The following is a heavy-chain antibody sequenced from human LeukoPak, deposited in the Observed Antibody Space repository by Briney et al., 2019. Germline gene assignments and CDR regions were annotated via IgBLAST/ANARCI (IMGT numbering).Heavy chain of an antibody. V-gene: IGHV1-2*02. CDR2: ISPNSGGT. Sequence: ASVKVSCKASGYTFTGYYIHWVRQAPGQGLEWMGWISPNSGGTNYAQKFQGRVTMTRDTSISTAYMELSRLRSDDTAVYYCARVRNSGSTRRGGFDPWGQGTLVTVSS. CDR3: ARVRNSGSTRRGGFDP. J-gene: IGHJ5*02. CDR1: GYTFTGYY. D-gene: IGHD1-26*01.